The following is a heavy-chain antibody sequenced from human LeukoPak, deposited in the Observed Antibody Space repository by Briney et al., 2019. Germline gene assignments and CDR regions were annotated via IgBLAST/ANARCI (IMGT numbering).Heavy chain of an antibody. J-gene: IGHJ4*02. Sequence: SSQTLSLTCAVSGGSISSGGYSWSWIRQPPGKGLEWIGYIYHSGSTYYNPSLRSRVTISVDRSKNQFSLKLSSVTAADTAVYYCARWGYFDSSGYFVAEYRGQGTLVTVSS. V-gene: IGHV4-30-2*01. CDR2: IYHSGST. CDR3: ARWGYFDSSGYFVAEY. D-gene: IGHD3-22*01. CDR1: GGSISSGGYS.